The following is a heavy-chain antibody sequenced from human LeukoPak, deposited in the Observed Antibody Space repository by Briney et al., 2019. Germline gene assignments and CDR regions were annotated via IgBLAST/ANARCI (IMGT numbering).Heavy chain of an antibody. D-gene: IGHD2-2*01. Sequence: PSETLSLTCAVYGGSFSGYYWSWIRQPPGKGLEWIGEINHSGSTNYNPSLKSRVTISVDTSKNQFSLKLSSVTAADTAVYYCARQEPAANYYYMDAWGKGTTVTVSS. J-gene: IGHJ6*03. CDR3: ARQEPAANYYYMDA. V-gene: IGHV4-34*01. CDR1: GGSFSGYY. CDR2: INHSGST.